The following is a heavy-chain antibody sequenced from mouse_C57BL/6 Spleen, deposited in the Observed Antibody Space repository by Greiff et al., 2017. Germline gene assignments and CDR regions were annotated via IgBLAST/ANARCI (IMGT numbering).Heavy chain of an antibody. V-gene: IGHV1-18*01. Sequence: EVQLQQSGPELVKPGASVKIPCKASGYTFTDYNMDWVKQSHGKSLEWIGDINPNNGGTIYNQKFKGKATLTVDKSSSTAYMELRSLTSEDTAVYYCARSEAIVTRGDYYAMDYWGQGTSVTVSS. J-gene: IGHJ4*01. CDR1: GYTFTDYN. D-gene: IGHD2-5*01. CDR3: ARSEAIVTRGDYYAMDY. CDR2: INPNNGGT.